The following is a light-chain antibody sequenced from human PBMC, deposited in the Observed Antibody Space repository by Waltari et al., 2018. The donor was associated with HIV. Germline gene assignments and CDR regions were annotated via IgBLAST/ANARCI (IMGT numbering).Light chain of an antibody. CDR1: SSHIGAGYD. V-gene: IGLV1-40*01. CDR3: QTYDSSLSGPV. J-gene: IGLJ2*01. CDR2: ASY. Sequence: QSVLTQPPSVSGAPGQRVTISCTGSSSHIGAGYDIHGYQQLPGTAPQPLIYASYNRPSGVPDRFSGSKSGTSASLAITGLQAEDEADYYCQTYDSSLSGPVFGGGTKLTVL.